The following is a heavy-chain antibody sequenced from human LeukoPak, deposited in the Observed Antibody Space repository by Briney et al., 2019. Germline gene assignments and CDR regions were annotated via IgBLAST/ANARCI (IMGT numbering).Heavy chain of an antibody. Sequence: GGSLRLSCAASGFTFSSYAMSWVRQAPGKGLEWVSAISGSGGSTYYADSVKGRFTISRDNSKNTLYLQMNSLRAEDTAVYYCAKGDDFEDSSSWRPYYFDYWGQGTLVTVSS. D-gene: IGHD6-13*01. CDR2: ISGSGGST. CDR1: GFTFSSYA. V-gene: IGHV3-23*01. CDR3: AKGDDFEDSSSWRPYYFDY. J-gene: IGHJ4*02.